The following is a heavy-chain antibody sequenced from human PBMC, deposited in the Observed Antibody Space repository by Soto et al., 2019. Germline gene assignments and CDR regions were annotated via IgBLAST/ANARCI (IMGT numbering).Heavy chain of an antibody. CDR2: IFPSDSDT. V-gene: IGHV5-51*01. CDR3: ASKDKSGYLNWFVP. D-gene: IGHD3-22*01. Sequence: GESLKISCRTSGYKFTSSWIAWVRQMPGKGLEWMGIIFPSDSDTRYSPSFQGQVTISADRSTSTVFLQWASLMASDTAVYLCASKDKSGYLNWFVPWGQGTLVTVSS. J-gene: IGHJ5*01. CDR1: GYKFTSSW.